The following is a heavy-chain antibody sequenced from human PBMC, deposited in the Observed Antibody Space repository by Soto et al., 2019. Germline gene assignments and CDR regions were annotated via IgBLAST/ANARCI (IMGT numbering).Heavy chain of an antibody. D-gene: IGHD3-22*01. V-gene: IGHV4-31*03. CDR1: AGSISGGGYY. J-gene: IGHJ3*02. CDR2: IYDSGST. CDR3: ARARPKDVYSYDSSGYGGDAFAI. Sequence: TLSLTCSVSAGSISGGGYYWSWIRQHPGRGLEWIGYIYDSGSTYYNPSLKSRVTISLDTSNNHFSLTLLSVTAADTAVYYCARARPKDVYSYDSSGYGGDAFAIWGQGTMVT.